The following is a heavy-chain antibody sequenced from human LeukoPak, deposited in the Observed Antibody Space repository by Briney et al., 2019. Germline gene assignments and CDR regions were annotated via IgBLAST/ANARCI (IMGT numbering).Heavy chain of an antibody. Sequence: ASVKVSCKASGYTFTSYDINWVRQATGQGLVWMGWMNPNSGNTGYAQKFQGRVTMTRDTSISTAYMELSRLRSDDTAVYYCARDLPYNYYDSSGYYPSFDYWGQGTLVTVSS. J-gene: IGHJ4*02. CDR2: MNPNSGNT. CDR3: ARDLPYNYYDSSGYYPSFDY. CDR1: GYTFTSYD. V-gene: IGHV1-8*02. D-gene: IGHD3-22*01.